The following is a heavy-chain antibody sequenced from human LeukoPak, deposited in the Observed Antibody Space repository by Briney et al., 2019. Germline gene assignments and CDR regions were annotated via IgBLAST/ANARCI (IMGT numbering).Heavy chain of an antibody. Sequence: SETLSLTCAVYGGSFSGYYWSWIRQPPGKGLEWIGEINHSGSTNYNPSLKSRVTISVDTSKNQFSLKLSSVTAADTAVYYCAKDPWYDILTGYSGYFDYWGQGTLVTVSS. CDR2: INHSGST. CDR1: GGSFSGYY. J-gene: IGHJ4*02. D-gene: IGHD3-9*01. CDR3: AKDPWYDILTGYSGYFDY. V-gene: IGHV4-34*01.